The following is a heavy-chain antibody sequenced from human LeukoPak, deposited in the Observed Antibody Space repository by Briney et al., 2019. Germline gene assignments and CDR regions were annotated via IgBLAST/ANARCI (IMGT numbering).Heavy chain of an antibody. V-gene: IGHV1-18*01. CDR2: ISAYNGNT. Sequence: ASVKVSCKASGYTFTSYGISWVRQAPGQGLEWMGWISAYNGNTNYAQKFQGRVTMTRDTSISTAYMELSRLRFDDTAVYYCARESNKFDPWGQGTLVTVSS. CDR1: GYTFTSYG. J-gene: IGHJ5*02. CDR3: ARESNKFDP. D-gene: IGHD4-11*01.